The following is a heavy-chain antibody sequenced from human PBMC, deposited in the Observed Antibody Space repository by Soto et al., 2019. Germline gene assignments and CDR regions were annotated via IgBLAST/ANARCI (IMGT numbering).Heavy chain of an antibody. Sequence: VGSLRLSCAASGFTFSSYEMNWVRQAPGKGLEWVSYISSSGSTIYYADSVKGRFTISRDNAKNSLNLQMNSLRAEDTAVYYCARVAAGEGMDVWGQGTTVTVSS. V-gene: IGHV3-48*03. CDR3: ARVAAGEGMDV. CDR2: ISSSGSTI. D-gene: IGHD6-13*01. CDR1: GFTFSSYE. J-gene: IGHJ6*02.